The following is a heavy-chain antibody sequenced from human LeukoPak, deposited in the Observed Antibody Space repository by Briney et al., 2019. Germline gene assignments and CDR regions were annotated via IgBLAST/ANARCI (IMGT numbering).Heavy chain of an antibody. CDR1: GYSFIVYY. Sequence: ASVKVSCKASGYSFIVYYIHWVRQAPGQGLEWMGRIDPRTGDTNYAQQFQGRLTITRDTSISTAYMDLNRLTSDDTAVYFCARDWELRYSQGGFDLWGQGTLVTVSS. D-gene: IGHD3-9*01. CDR2: IDPRTGDT. V-gene: IGHV1-2*02. CDR3: ARDWELRYSQGGFDL. J-gene: IGHJ4*02.